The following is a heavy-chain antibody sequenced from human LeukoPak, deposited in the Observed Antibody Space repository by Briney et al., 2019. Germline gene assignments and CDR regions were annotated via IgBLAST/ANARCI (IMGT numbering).Heavy chain of an antibody. J-gene: IGHJ4*02. V-gene: IGHV4-4*07. CDR3: ARYAAGDHAFDY. D-gene: IGHD2-2*01. CDR2: IYTSGSS. Sequence: SGTLSLTCTVSGGSISSYYWSWIRQPAGKGLEWIGRIYTSGSSNYNPSLKSRVTMSVDTSKNKFSLKLSSVTAADTAVYYCARYAAGDHAFDYWGQGTLVTVSS. CDR1: GGSISSYY.